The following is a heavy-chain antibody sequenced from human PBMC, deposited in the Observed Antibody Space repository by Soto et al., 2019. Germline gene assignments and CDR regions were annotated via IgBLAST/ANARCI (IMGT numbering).Heavy chain of an antibody. V-gene: IGHV3-23*01. CDR3: AKHYYDSSGYWEGAFEY. Sequence: EVQLLESGGGLVQPGGSLRLSCAASGFTFSSYAMSWVRQAPGKGLEWVSAISGSGGSTYYADSVKGRFTISRDNSKNTLYLQMNSLRAEDTAVYYCAKHYYDSSGYWEGAFEYWGQGTLVTVSS. CDR1: GFTFSSYA. J-gene: IGHJ4*02. D-gene: IGHD3-22*01. CDR2: ISGSGGST.